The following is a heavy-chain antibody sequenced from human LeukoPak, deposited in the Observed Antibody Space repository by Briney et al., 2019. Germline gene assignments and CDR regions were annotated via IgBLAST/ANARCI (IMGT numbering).Heavy chain of an antibody. CDR1: GFTIGSHF. J-gene: IGHJ4*02. V-gene: IGHV3-7*01. CDR2: LEPSGNER. D-gene: IGHD6-25*01. Sequence: QPGGSLRLPCAVSGFTIGSHFMGWGRNRPGKGLQCVAILEPSGNERNYVDSVKGRFSISRDNAQNSLSLHMNSLSADDTAVYYCARLGATSSGKYYFDYWGQGTLVTVSS. CDR3: ARLGATSSGKYYFDY.